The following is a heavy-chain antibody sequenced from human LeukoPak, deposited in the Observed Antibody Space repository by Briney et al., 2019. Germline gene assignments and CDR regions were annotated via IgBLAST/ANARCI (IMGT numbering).Heavy chain of an antibody. J-gene: IGHJ4*02. CDR2: ISAYNGNT. CDR1: GYTFTSYG. CDR3: ARDDGGGYCSRTSCYLVRYFDY. D-gene: IGHD2-2*01. V-gene: IGHV1-18*01. Sequence: GASVRVSCKASGYTFTSYGISWVRQAPGQGLEWMGWISAYNGNTNYAQKLQGRVTMTTDTSTSTAYMELRSLRSDDTAVYYCARDDGGGYCSRTSCYLVRYFDYWGQGTLVTVSS.